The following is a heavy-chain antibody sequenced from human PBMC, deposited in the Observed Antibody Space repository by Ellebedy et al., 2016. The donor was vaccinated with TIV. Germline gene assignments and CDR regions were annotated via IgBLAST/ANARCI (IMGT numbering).Heavy chain of an antibody. J-gene: IGHJ4*02. CDR1: GGSFSGYY. CDR2: ITHSGSS. V-gene: IGHV4-34*01. Sequence: MPSETLSLTCAVYGGSFSGYYWSWIRQPPGKGLEWIGEITHSGSSNYNPSLKSRVTISLDTFKNHFSLRLSSVTAADTALYFCARGSREFDYWGQGTLVTVSS. D-gene: IGHD1-26*01. CDR3: ARGSREFDY.